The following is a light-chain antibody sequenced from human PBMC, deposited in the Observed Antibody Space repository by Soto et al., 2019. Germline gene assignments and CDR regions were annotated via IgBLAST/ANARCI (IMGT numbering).Light chain of an antibody. CDR1: SSDVVGYNY. V-gene: IGLV2-14*01. J-gene: IGLJ2*01. Sequence: QSVLTQPASVSGSPGQSITISCTGTSSDVVGYNYVSWYQQHPGKAPELMIYEVSNRPAGVSNRFSGSKSGNTASLTISGLQAEDEADYYCSSYTSSSTLVVFGGGTKLTVL. CDR3: SSYTSSSTLVV. CDR2: EVS.